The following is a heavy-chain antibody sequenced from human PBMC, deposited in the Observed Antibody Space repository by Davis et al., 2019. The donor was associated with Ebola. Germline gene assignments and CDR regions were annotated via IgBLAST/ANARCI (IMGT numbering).Heavy chain of an antibody. CDR2: INHSGST. D-gene: IGHD6-6*01. CDR3: ARGRGSSSHDY. V-gene: IGHV4-34*01. J-gene: IGHJ4*02. CDR1: GGSFSGYY. Sequence: PSETLSLTCAVYGGSFSGYYWSWIRQPPGKGLEWIGEINHSGSTNYNPSLKSRVTISVDTSKNQFSLKLSSVTAADTAVYYCARGRGSSSHDYWGQGTLVTVSS.